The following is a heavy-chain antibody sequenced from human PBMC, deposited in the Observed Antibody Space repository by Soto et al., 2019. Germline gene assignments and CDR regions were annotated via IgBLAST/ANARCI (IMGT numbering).Heavy chain of an antibody. CDR2: IIPIFGTT. D-gene: IGHD1-26*01. V-gene: IGHV1-69*14. CDR3: ARTRVGATTCLDC. Sequence: QVQLVQSGAEVKKPGSSVKVSCKASGGTFSSYAISWVRQAPGQGLEWMGGIIPIFGTTNYAQKFQGRVTITADKSTSTAYMELSSLRFEDTAVYYCARTRVGATTCLDCWGQGTLVTVYS. CDR1: GGTFSSYA. J-gene: IGHJ4*02.